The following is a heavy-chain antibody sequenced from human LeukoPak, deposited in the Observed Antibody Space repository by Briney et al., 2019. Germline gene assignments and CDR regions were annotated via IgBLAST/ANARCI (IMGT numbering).Heavy chain of an antibody. J-gene: IGHJ4*02. D-gene: IGHD2-15*01. CDR3: AKDSNYCSGGSCHFFDY. V-gene: IGHV3-23*01. CDR1: GFTFSTYG. Sequence: GGSLRLSCAASGFTFSTYGMTWVRQAPGKGLEWVSALSGTGGSTYYTDSVKGRFIISRDNSKNTLYLQMNSLRAEDTAVYYCAKDSNYCSGGSCHFFDYWGQGTLVTVSS. CDR2: LSGTGGST.